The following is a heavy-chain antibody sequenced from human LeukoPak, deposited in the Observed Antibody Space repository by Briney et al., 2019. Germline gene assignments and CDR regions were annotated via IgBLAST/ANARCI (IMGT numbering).Heavy chain of an antibody. J-gene: IGHJ4*02. CDR3: ARSSAWSPFDY. CDR2: ISFSGNT. D-gene: IGHD6-19*01. CDR1: GGSVSSDGYY. V-gene: IGHV4-61*08. Sequence: SETLSLTCTVSGGSVSSDGYYWSWIRQPPGKGREWIGYISFSGNTNYNPSLKSRVTISLDTSENQFSLKLSSVTATDTAVYYCARSSAWSPFDYWGQGTLVTVSS.